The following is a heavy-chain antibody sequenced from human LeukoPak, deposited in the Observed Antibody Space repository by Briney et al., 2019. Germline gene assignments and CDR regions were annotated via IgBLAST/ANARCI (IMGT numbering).Heavy chain of an antibody. CDR1: GFTFSSYG. V-gene: IGHV3-30*02. CDR3: AKGPGTSSAFDI. CDR2: IRYDGSNK. J-gene: IGHJ3*02. D-gene: IGHD2-2*01. Sequence: GGSLRLSCAASGFTFSSYGMHWVRQAPGKGLEWVAFIRYDGSNKYYADSVKGRFTISRDNSKNTLYLQMNSLRADDTAVYYCAKGPGTSSAFDIWGQGTMVTVSS.